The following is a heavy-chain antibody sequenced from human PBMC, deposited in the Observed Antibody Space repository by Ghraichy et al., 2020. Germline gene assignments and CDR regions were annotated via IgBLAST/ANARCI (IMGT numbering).Heavy chain of an antibody. CDR3: ASNYYDSSGPGVWDDY. D-gene: IGHD3-22*01. Sequence: SETLSLTCTVSGGSISSSSYYWGWIRQPPGKGLEWIGSIYYSGSTYYNPSLKSRVTISVDTSKNQFSLKLSSVTAADTAVYYCASNYYDSSGPGVWDDYWGQGTLVTVSS. J-gene: IGHJ4*02. V-gene: IGHV4-39*01. CDR1: GGSISSSSYY. CDR2: IYYSGST.